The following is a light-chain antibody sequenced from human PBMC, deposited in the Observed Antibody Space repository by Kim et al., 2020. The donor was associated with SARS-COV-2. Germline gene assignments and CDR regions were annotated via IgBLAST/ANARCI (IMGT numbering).Light chain of an antibody. Sequence: VPPGQTAPIPCSGDALPKQYAYWYQQRPGQAPVLVIYKDTERPSGIPERFSGSSSGTTVTLTISGVQAEDEADYYCQSTDSSGTYVFGTGTKVTVL. J-gene: IGLJ1*01. CDR2: KDT. V-gene: IGLV3-25*03. CDR1: ALPKQY. CDR3: QSTDSSGTYV.